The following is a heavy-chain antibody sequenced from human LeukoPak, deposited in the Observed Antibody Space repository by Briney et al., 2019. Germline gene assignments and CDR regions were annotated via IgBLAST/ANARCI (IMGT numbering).Heavy chain of an antibody. D-gene: IGHD6-13*01. J-gene: IGHJ4*02. V-gene: IGHV1-8*01. CDR3: ARGVRAAAAAFDY. CDR1: GCTFTSYD. CDR2: MNPNSGNT. Sequence: APVKVSCKASGCTFTSYDMNWVRQATGRGIDWMEWMNPNSGNTGYAQKFQGRVTMTRNTSISTAYMELSSLRSEDTAVYPCARGVRAAAAAFDYWGQGTLVTVSS.